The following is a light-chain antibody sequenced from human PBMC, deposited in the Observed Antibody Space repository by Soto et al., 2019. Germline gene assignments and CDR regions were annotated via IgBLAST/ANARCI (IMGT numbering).Light chain of an antibody. CDR3: HHYVTWPLT. V-gene: IGKV3-15*01. Sequence: EIVMTQSPATLSVYPGEGATLSCRASQGIGDTLAWYQQKPGQTPRLLIYDTSIRATGVPARFSGSRSGAEFTLTISSLQYEDFAVYYCHHYVTWPLTFGGGTKVESK. J-gene: IGKJ4*01. CDR2: DTS. CDR1: QGIGDT.